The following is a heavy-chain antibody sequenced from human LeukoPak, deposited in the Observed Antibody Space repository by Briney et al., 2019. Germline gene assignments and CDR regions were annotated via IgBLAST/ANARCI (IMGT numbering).Heavy chain of an antibody. CDR1: GGSISGSNW. J-gene: IGHJ3*02. V-gene: IGHV4-4*02. CDR3: ARDLVPAAQRLAFDI. CDR2: IYHSGST. Sequence: SETLSLTCAVSGGSISGSNWWSWVRQPPGKGLEWIGEIYHSGSTNYNPSLKSRVTISVDKSKNQFSLKLSSVTAADTAVYYCARDLVPAAQRLAFDIWGQGTMVTVSS. D-gene: IGHD2-2*01.